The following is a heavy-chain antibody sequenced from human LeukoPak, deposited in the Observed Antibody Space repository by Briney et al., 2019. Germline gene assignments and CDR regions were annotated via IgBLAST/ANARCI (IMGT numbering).Heavy chain of an antibody. CDR2: IYYSGNT. CDR1: GGSISSYY. CDR3: ARRVATAPMYAFDI. V-gene: IGHV4-59*08. D-gene: IGHD6-13*01. Sequence: SETLSLTCSISGGSISSYYWSWIRQPPGKGLEWIGYIYYSGNTNYNPSLKSRVTISFDTSKNQFSLKLNSVTAADTAVYYCARRVATAPMYAFDIWGQGTMVTVSS. J-gene: IGHJ3*02.